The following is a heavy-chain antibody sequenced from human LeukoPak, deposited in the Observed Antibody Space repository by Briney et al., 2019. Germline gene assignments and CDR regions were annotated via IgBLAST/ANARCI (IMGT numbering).Heavy chain of an antibody. J-gene: IGHJ4*02. CDR1: GGSISSSSYY. CDR3: ARLGRDFWSGYYLVG. D-gene: IGHD3-3*01. Sequence: PSETLSLTCTVSGGSISSSSYYWGWIRQPPGKGLEWIGEINHSGSTNYNPSLKSRVTISVDTSKNQFSLKLSSVTAADTAVYYCARLGRDFWSGYYLVGWGQGTLVTVSS. V-gene: IGHV4-39*07. CDR2: INHSGST.